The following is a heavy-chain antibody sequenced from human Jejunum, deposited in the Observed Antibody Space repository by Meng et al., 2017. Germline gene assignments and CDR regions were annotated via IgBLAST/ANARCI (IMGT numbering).Heavy chain of an antibody. CDR2: IWYDGSNE. CDR1: GFTFRTFG. V-gene: IGHV3-33*01. J-gene: IGHJ4*02. CDR3: ATDLWGY. D-gene: IGHD2/OR15-2a*01. Sequence: QAPLGGAGGGVLQPGWSLRLSVATSGFTFRTFGMHWVRQAPGKGLEWVAIIWYDGSNEDYADSVRGRFTISRDNSKNILYLQMNNLRVDDTAMYYCATDLWGYWGQGTLVTVSS.